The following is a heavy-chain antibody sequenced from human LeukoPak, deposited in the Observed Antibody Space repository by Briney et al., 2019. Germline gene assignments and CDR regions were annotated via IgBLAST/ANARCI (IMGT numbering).Heavy chain of an antibody. J-gene: IGHJ3*02. V-gene: IGHV1-18*01. D-gene: IGHD5-12*01. CDR2: ISAYNGNT. Sequence: ASVKVSCKASGYTVTSYGITWVRQAPGQGLEWMGWISAYNGNTNYAQEFQGSVTMTTNTSTSTAYMELRSLRSDDTAVYYCARGYADIVATIGAFDIWGQGTMVTVSS. CDR1: GYTVTSYG. CDR3: ARGYADIVATIGAFDI.